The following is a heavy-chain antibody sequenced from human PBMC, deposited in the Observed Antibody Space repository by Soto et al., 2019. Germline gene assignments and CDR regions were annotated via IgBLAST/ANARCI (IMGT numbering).Heavy chain of an antibody. D-gene: IGHD5-18*01. CDR3: TTDLIQLWSDAFDI. J-gene: IGHJ3*02. CDR2: IKSKTDGGTT. V-gene: IGHV3-15*01. Sequence: LRLSCAASGFTFSNAWMSWVRQAPGKGLEWVGRIKSKTDGGTTDYAAPVKGRFTISRDDSKNTLYLQMNSLKTENTAVYYCTTDLIQLWSDAFDIWGQGTMVTISS. CDR1: GFTFSNAW.